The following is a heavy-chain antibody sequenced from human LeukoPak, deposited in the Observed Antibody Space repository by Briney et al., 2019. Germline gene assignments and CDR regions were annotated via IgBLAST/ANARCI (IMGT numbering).Heavy chain of an antibody. V-gene: IGHV5-51*01. Sequence: GESLKISCKGSGYSFTNFWIGWVRQQPGKGLEWMGIIYPGDSDTRYSPSFQGQVTISADKSISTAYLQWSSLKASDTAMYYCARRVLWGSHVAFDIWGQGTMVTVSS. J-gene: IGHJ3*02. CDR1: GYSFTNFW. CDR2: IYPGDSDT. D-gene: IGHD3-16*01. CDR3: ARRVLWGSHVAFDI.